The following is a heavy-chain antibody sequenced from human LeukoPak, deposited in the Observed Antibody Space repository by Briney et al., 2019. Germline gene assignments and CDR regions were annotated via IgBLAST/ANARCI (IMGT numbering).Heavy chain of an antibody. CDR3: ARAGSYQLLFNY. Sequence: SETLSLTCTVSGGSISSYYWSWIRQPPGTGLEWIGYVFYSGTTNYNPSLKSRVTISVDTSKNQFSLKLSSVTAADTAVYYCARAGSYQLLFNYWGQGTLVTVSS. D-gene: IGHD2-2*01. J-gene: IGHJ4*02. CDR2: VFYSGTT. V-gene: IGHV4-59*08. CDR1: GGSISSYY.